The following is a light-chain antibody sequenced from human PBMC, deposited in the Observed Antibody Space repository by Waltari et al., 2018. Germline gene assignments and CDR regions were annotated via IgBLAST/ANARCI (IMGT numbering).Light chain of an antibody. V-gene: IGLV2-8*01. CDR2: DVT. Sequence: QSALTQPPSASGSPGQPVTISCTGPSSDVGTYNYVSWYQQRPGEVPRLIIYDVTKRPSGVPDRFSGSKSGNTASLTVSGLQAEDEGDYYCASYAGSSDFVMFGGGTKVTVL. CDR3: ASYAGSSDFVM. J-gene: IGLJ3*02. CDR1: SSDVGTYNY.